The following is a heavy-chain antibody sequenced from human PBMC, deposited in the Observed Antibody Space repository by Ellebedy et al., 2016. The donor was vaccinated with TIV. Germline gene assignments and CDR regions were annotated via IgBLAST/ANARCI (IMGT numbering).Heavy chain of an antibody. CDR3: ARQLVGARFFDY. CDR1: GFTFSSYW. J-gene: IGHJ4*02. D-gene: IGHD1-26*01. Sequence: GGSLRLXXAASGFTFSSYWMSWVRQAPGKGLEWVANIKEDGSDKYYVDSVRSRFTISRDNAQNSLYLQMNSLRAEDTAVYYCARQLVGARFFDYWGQGTLVTVSS. CDR2: IKEDGSDK. V-gene: IGHV3-7*04.